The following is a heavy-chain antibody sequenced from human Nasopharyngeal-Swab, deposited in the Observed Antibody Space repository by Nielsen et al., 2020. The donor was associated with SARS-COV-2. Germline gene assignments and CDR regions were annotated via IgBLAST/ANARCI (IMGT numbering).Heavy chain of an antibody. J-gene: IGHJ3*02. V-gene: IGHV4-34*01. CDR3: ARGRLRRYYDYVWGTNRSDVFDI. Sequence: RQAPGKGLEWIGEINHSGNTNYNPSLKSRVTISLDTSKNQFSLKLTSVTAADTAVYYCARGRLRRYYDYVWGTNRSDVFDIWGQGTMVTVSS. D-gene: IGHD3-16*02. CDR2: INHSGNT.